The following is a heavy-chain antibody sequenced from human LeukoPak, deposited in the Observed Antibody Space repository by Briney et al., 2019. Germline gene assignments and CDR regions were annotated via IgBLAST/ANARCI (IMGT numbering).Heavy chain of an antibody. D-gene: IGHD3-3*01. V-gene: IGHV3-23*01. CDR2: ISGSGGST. Sequence: GGSLRLSCAASGFTVSSNYMSWVRQAPGKGLEWVSAISGSGGSTYYADSVKGRFTISRDNSKNTLYLQMNSLRAEDTAVYYCAKDWTSLRPPNDYWGQGTLVTVSS. CDR1: GFTVSSNY. CDR3: AKDWTSLRPPNDY. J-gene: IGHJ4*02.